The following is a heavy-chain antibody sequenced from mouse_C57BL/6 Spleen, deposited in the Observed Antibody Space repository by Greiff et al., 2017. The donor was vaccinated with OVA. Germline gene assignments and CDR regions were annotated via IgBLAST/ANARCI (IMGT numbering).Heavy chain of an antibody. CDR1: GFTFSDYY. CDR3: ARRGYYGYDVIAY. Sequence: EVQLLESGGGLVQPGGTLKLSCAASGFTFSDYYMYWVRQTPEKRLEWVAYISNGGGSTYYPDTVKGRFTISRDNAKTTLYLQMSRLKSEDTAMYYWARRGYYGYDVIAYWGQGTLVTVSA. CDR2: ISNGGGST. J-gene: IGHJ3*01. D-gene: IGHD2-2*01. V-gene: IGHV5-12*01.